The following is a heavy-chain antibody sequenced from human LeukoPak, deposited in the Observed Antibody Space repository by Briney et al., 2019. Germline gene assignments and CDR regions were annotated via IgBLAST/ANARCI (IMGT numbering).Heavy chain of an antibody. J-gene: IGHJ5*02. CDR2: IYYSGGT. CDR3: ARVGYSSSWYWNWFDP. V-gene: IGHV4-59*01. CDR1: GGSISSYY. D-gene: IGHD6-13*01. Sequence: PSETLSLTCTVSGGSISSYYWSWIRQPPGKGLEWIGYIYYSGGTNYNPSLKSRVTISVDTSKNQFSLKLSSVTAADTAVYYCARVGYSSSWYWNWFDPWGQGTLVTVSS.